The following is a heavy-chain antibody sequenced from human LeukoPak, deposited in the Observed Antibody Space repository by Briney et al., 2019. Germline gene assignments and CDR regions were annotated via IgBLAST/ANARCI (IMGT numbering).Heavy chain of an antibody. CDR3: AKRRRYCSGGSCNEYYYFDY. D-gene: IGHD2-15*01. CDR2: ISGSGGST. J-gene: IGHJ4*02. V-gene: IGHV3-23*01. CDR1: GFTLSSYA. Sequence: GGSLRLSCAASGFTLSSYAMSWVRQAPGKGLEWVSAISGSGGSTYYADSVKGRFIISRDNSKNTLYLQMNSLRAEDTAVYYCAKRRRYCSGGSCNEYYYFDYWGQGTLVTVSS.